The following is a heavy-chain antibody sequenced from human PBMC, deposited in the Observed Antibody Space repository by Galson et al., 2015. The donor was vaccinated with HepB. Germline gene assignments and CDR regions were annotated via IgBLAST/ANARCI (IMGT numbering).Heavy chain of an antibody. CDR2: TSSSGKTT. D-gene: IGHD3-9*01. CDR3: AREGPSLGVTGYFDF. Sequence: SLRLSCATSGFPFSIYEMIWVRQAPGKGLEWVSYTSSSGKTTYYADSVKGRFTISRDNAKNSLFLQMNSLRAGDTAVYYCAREGPSLGVTGYFDFWGQGSLVTVSS. J-gene: IGHJ4*02. CDR1: GFPFSIYE. V-gene: IGHV3-48*03.